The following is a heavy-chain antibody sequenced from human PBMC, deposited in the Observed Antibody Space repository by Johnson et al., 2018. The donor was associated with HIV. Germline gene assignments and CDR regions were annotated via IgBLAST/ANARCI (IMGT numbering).Heavy chain of an antibody. CDR2: IWYDGSNK. D-gene: IGHD1-26*01. J-gene: IGHJ3*02. V-gene: IGHV3-33*06. CDR1: AFTFSSYG. CDR3: AKDDRELDAFDI. Sequence: VQLVESGGGVVQPERSLRLSCSASAFTFSSYGMHWVRQAPGKGLEWVAVIWYDGSNKYYADSVKGRFTISRDNSKNTLYRQMNSLRAEDTAVYYCAKDDRELDAFDIWGQGTMVTVSS.